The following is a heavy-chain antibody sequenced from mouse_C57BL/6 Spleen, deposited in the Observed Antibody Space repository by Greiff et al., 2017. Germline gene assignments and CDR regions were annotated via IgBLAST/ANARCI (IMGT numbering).Heavy chain of an antibody. V-gene: IGHV1-72*01. CDR3: AREITTEVATNNYDMDY. J-gene: IGHJ4*01. Sequence: QVQLQQPGAELVKPGASVKLSCKASGYTFTSYWMHWVKQRPGRGLEWIGRIDPNSGGTNYNEKFKSKATLTVDKPSSTAYMQLSSLTSEDSAVYYCAREITTEVATNNYDMDYWGQGTTVTVSS. CDR2: IDPNSGGT. CDR1: GYTFTSYW. D-gene: IGHD1-1*01.